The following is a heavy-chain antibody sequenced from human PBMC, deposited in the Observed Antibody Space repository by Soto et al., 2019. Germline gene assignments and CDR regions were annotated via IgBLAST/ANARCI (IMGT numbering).Heavy chain of an antibody. V-gene: IGHV3-23*01. CDR3: AKNRDWLIDS. D-gene: IGHD3-9*01. Sequence: GGSLRLSCAASGFTFSSYAMSWVRQAPGKGLEWVSLLSAAGETTYYADSVKGRFTISRDNSNSTLYLQMNSLRAEDTAVYYCAKNRDWLIDSWGQGTLVTVSS. CDR2: LSAAGETT. J-gene: IGHJ4*02. CDR1: GFTFSSYA.